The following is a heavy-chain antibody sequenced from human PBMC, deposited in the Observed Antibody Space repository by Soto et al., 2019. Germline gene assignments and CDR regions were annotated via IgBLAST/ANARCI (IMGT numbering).Heavy chain of an antibody. CDR3: ARGYYGYDFWPCFDY. CDR1: GGSISSGGYY. D-gene: IGHD3-3*01. V-gene: IGHV4-31*03. J-gene: IGHJ4*02. CDR2: IYYSGST. Sequence: SETLSLTCTVSGGSISSGGYYWSWIRQHPGKGLEWIGYIYYSGSTYYNPSLKSRVTISVDTSKNQFSLKLSSVTAADTAVYYCARGYYGYDFWPCFDYWGQGTLVTVSS.